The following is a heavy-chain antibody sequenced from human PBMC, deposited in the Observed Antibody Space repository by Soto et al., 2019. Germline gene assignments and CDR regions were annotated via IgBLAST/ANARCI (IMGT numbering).Heavy chain of an antibody. CDR1: GGSFSGHY. V-gene: IGHV4-34*01. CDR3: ARGNHILTGYYIGYYGMDV. D-gene: IGHD3-9*01. J-gene: IGHJ6*02. CDR2: IYHSGST. Sequence: SETLSLTCAVYGGSFSGHYWSWIRQPPGKGLEWIGEIYHSGSTNPNPSLKSRVTISVDTSKNQFSLKLSSVTAADTAVYYCARGNHILTGYYIGYYGMDVWGQGTTVTVS.